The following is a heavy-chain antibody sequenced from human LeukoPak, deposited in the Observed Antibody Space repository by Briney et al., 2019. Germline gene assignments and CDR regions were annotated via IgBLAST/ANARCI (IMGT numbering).Heavy chain of an antibody. V-gene: IGHV3-21*01. Sequence: PGGSLRLSCAASGFTFSSYSMNWVRQAPGKGLEWVSSISSSSSYIYYADSVKGRFTISRDNAKNSLYLQMNSLRAEDTAVYYCAQETRADGIDYWGQGTLVTVSS. J-gene: IGHJ4*02. D-gene: IGHD1-14*01. CDR2: ISSSSSYI. CDR1: GFTFSSYS. CDR3: AQETRADGIDY.